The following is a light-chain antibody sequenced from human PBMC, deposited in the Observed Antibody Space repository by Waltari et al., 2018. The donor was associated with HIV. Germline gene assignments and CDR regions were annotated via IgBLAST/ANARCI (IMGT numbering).Light chain of an antibody. Sequence: QSALTQPASVSGSPGQSITISCTGTSSDVGGYNYVSWYQQHPGKAPKLMIYDVSYRPSGVSNRFSSSKSGNTASLTISGLQAEDEADYYCSSYTSTSTPSWVFGTGTKVTAL. CDR1: SSDVGGYNY. CDR2: DVS. J-gene: IGLJ1*01. V-gene: IGLV2-14*03. CDR3: SSYTSTSTPSWV.